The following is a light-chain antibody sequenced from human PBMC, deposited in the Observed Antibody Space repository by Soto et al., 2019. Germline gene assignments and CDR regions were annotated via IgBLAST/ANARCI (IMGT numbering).Light chain of an antibody. Sequence: QSALTQPASVFGSPGQSITISCTGTSSDVGSYNLVSWYQQHPGKAPKLMIYEGSKRPSGVSNRFSGSKSGNTASLTISGLQAEDEADYYCCSYAGSSTSYVFGTGTKVTVL. J-gene: IGLJ1*01. V-gene: IGLV2-23*01. CDR3: CSYAGSSTSYV. CDR1: SSDVGSYNL. CDR2: EGS.